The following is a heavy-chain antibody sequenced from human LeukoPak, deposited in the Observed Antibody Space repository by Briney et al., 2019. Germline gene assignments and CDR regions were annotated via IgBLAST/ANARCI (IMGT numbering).Heavy chain of an antibody. D-gene: IGHD2-15*01. J-gene: IGHJ4*02. Sequence: ASVKVSFKVSGYTLTELSMHWVRQAPGKGVEWMGGFDAEDGETIYAQKFQGILTMTEDTSTHTAYIELSSLRSEDTAVYYCATAQSHHRYCSGGSCFTYGYWGQGTLVTGSS. CDR1: GYTLTELS. CDR2: FDAEDGET. CDR3: ATAQSHHRYCSGGSCFTYGY. V-gene: IGHV1-24*01.